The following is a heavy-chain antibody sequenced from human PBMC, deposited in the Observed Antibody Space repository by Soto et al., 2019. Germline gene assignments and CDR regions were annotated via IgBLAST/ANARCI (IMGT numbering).Heavy chain of an antibody. V-gene: IGHV3-23*01. CDR1: GFTFSNYA. D-gene: IGHD3-22*01. CDR3: AKATMTLVVIRLDS. J-gene: IGHJ4*02. Sequence: GSLRLSCAASGFTFSNYAMNWVRQAPGKGLEWVSTISGRGGSTYYADSVKGGFTISRDNSKNILYLQMNSLRAEDTAVYYCAKATMTLVVIRLDSWGQGTLVTVSS. CDR2: ISGRGGST.